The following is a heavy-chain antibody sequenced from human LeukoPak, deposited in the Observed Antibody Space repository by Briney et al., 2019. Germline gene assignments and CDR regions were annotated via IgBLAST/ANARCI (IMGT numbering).Heavy chain of an antibody. J-gene: IGHJ4*02. CDR2: VSNSGGST. CDR1: GFNFNNYV. V-gene: IGHV3-23*01. CDR3: AKGYCVNDKCSNYDY. Sequence: GGSLRLSCAASGFNFNNYVMCWIRQAPGKGLVWVSVVSNSGGSTYYADSVKGRLTISRDNSKNTMYLQMNSLRAEDTAVYYCAKGYCVNDKCSNYDYWGQGTLVTVSS. D-gene: IGHD2-8*01.